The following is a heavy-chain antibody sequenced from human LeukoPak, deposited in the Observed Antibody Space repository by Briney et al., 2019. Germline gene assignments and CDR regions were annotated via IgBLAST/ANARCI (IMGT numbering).Heavy chain of an antibody. CDR3: ARRLWSGPWDYMDV. V-gene: IGHV4-38-2*01. Sequence: GSLRLSCAASGFTVSSNYMSWVRQAPGKGLEWIGSIYHSGSTYYNPSLKSRVTISVDTSKNQFSLKLSSVTAADTAVYYCARRLWSGPWDYMDVWGKGTTVTVSS. CDR2: IYHSGST. J-gene: IGHJ6*03. CDR1: GFTVSSNY. D-gene: IGHD3-3*01.